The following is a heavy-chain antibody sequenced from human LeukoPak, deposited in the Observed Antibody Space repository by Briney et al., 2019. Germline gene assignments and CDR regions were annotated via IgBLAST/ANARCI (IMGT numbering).Heavy chain of an antibody. V-gene: IGHV3-48*03. CDR3: AGRGYHS. J-gene: IGHJ4*02. CDR1: GFTFSSSE. D-gene: IGHD5-12*01. CDR2: ISSSATTI. Sequence: GGSLRLSCAASGFTFSSSEMNWVRQAPGKGLEWVSYISSSATTIYYADSVKGRFTISRDNAKNSLFLQMNSLRAEDTAFYYCAGRGYHSWGQGTLVTVSS.